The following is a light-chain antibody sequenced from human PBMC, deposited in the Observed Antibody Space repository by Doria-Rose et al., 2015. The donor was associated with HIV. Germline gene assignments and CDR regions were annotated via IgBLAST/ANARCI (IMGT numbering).Light chain of an antibody. V-gene: IGKV3-20*01. Sequence: LTQSPGTLSLSPGERATLSCRASQSFSSTYLAWYQQKPGQAPSLLIYDGSTRATGIPDRFSASGSGTDFTLTINKLEPEDFALYYCHQYGTSWTFGQGTKVEI. CDR1: QSFSSTY. CDR2: DGS. J-gene: IGKJ1*01. CDR3: HQYGTSWT.